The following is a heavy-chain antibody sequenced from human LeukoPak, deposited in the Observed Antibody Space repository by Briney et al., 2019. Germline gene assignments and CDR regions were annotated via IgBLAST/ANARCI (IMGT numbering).Heavy chain of an antibody. CDR3: ASFGEYYGSGSYSPYYYGMDV. V-gene: IGHV3-7*03. J-gene: IGHJ6*02. Sequence: HPGGPLRLSCAASGFTCSSYWMSWVRQAPGKGLEWVASIKQDGSEKYYVDSVKGRFTISRDNAKNSLYLQMNSLRAEDTAVYYCASFGEYYGSGSYSPYYYGMDVWGQGTTVTVSS. CDR2: IKQDGSEK. CDR1: GFTCSSYW. D-gene: IGHD3-10*01.